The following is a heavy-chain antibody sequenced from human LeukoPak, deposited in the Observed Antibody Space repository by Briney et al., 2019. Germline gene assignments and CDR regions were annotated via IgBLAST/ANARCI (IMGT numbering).Heavy chain of an antibody. V-gene: IGHV1-3*01. CDR2: INAGNGNT. D-gene: IGHD5-18*01. Sequence: ASVKVSCKASGYTFTSYAMHWVRQAPGQRLEWMGWINAGNGNTKYSQKFQGRVTMTRNTSISTAYMELSSLRSEDTAVYYCARNRRTAMVTWWFDPWGQGTLVTVSS. J-gene: IGHJ5*02. CDR3: ARNRRTAMVTWWFDP. CDR1: GYTFTSYA.